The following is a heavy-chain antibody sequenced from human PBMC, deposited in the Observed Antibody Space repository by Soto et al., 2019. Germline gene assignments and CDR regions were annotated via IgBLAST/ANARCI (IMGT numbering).Heavy chain of an antibody. V-gene: IGHV3-21*01. CDR3: AREYTAWPLAYGLDV. D-gene: IGHD2-2*02. J-gene: IGHJ6*02. CDR1: GFTFSTYS. CDR2: ISSRSDI. Sequence: GFLRLSCVGSGFTFSTYSINWVRQAPGKGLEWVSSISSRSDIYYADSVKGRFTTSRDNAKNSVSLQMNSLRAEDTAVYYCAREYTAWPLAYGLDVWGQGTTVTVSS.